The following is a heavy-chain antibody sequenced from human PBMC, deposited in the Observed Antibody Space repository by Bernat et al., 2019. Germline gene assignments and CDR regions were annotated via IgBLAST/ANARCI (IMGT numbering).Heavy chain of an antibody. D-gene: IGHD2-2*01. CDR1: GFTFRNYA. J-gene: IGHJ3*02. CDR2: IGNSGGST. Sequence: EVQLLESGGGLVQPGGSLRLSCAASGFTFRNYAMTWVRQAPGKGLDWVSGIGNSGGSTYYADSVKGRFTISRDNSKNSLYLQMNSLRAEDTAVYYCARDIVVVPAARDDAFDIWGQGTMVTVSS. V-gene: IGHV3-23*01. CDR3: ARDIVVVPAARDDAFDI.